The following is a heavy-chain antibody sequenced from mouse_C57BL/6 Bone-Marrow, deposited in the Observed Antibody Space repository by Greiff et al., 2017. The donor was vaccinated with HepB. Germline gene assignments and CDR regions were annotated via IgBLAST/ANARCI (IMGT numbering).Heavy chain of an antibody. CDR3: TAPPLYYYGSSPWFAY. D-gene: IGHD1-1*01. CDR2: IDPETGGT. V-gene: IGHV1-15*01. CDR1: GYTFTDYE. J-gene: IGHJ3*01. Sequence: VQLQESGAELVRPGASVTLSCKASGYTFTDYEMHWVKQTPVHGLEWIGAIDPETGGTAYNQKFKGKAILTADKSSSTAYMELRSLTSEDSAVYYCTAPPLYYYGSSPWFAYWGQGTLVTVSA.